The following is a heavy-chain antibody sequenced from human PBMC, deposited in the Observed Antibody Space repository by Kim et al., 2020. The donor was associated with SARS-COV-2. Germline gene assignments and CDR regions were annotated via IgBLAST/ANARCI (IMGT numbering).Heavy chain of an antibody. Sequence: SETLSLTCAVYGGSFSGYYWSWIRQPPGKGLEWIGEINHSGSTNYNPSLKSRVTISVDTSKNQFSLKLSSVTAADTAVYYCARVLNTHLGSRGRYFDYWGQGTLVTVSS. J-gene: IGHJ4*02. D-gene: IGHD3-10*01. CDR3: ARVLNTHLGSRGRYFDY. V-gene: IGHV4-34*01. CDR1: GGSFSGYY. CDR2: INHSGST.